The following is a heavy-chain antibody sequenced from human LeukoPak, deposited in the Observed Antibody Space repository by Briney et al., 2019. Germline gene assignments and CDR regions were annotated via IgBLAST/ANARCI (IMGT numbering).Heavy chain of an antibody. CDR1: GYTFTSYG. CDR2: ISAYNGNT. J-gene: IGHJ5*02. CDR3: ARANAFDEDYYDSSGSP. D-gene: IGHD3-22*01. Sequence: ASVKVSCKASGYTFTSYGISWVRQAPGQGLEWMGWISAYNGNTNYAQKLQGGVTMTTDTSTSTAYMELRSLRSDDTAVYYCARANAFDEDYYDSSGSPWGQGTLVTVSS. V-gene: IGHV1-18*01.